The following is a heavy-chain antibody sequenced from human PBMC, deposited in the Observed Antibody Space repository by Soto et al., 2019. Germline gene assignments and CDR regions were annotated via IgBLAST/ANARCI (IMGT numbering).Heavy chain of an antibody. V-gene: IGHV4-31*02. CDR2: IYHRGGT. CDR3: ARAPGRMMNALRYYYGLDV. J-gene: IGHJ6*02. Sequence: QVQLQESGPGLVKPSETLSFTCNVSGGSISSGGYYWSWIRQLPGKGLEWIGYIYHRGGTYYNPALKRRITISVVTSKNQFSLKMTSVTAADTAVYFCARAPGRMMNALRYYYGLDVWGQGTTVTVSS. D-gene: IGHD2-8*01. CDR1: GGSISSGGYY.